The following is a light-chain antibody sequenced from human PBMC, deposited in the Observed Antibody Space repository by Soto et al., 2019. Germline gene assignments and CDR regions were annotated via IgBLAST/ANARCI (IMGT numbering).Light chain of an antibody. CDR3: AAWDDSLRSVV. CDR1: SSNIGSNA. V-gene: IGLV1-44*01. CDR2: STN. J-gene: IGLJ2*01. Sequence: QSVLTQPPSASGTPGQRVTISCSGSSSNIGSNAVKWYQQLPGTAAKLLMYSTNQRPSGVPDRFSGSKSGTAASLAIGGRQSEDEDDYYCAAWDDSLRSVVFGGGTKLTVL.